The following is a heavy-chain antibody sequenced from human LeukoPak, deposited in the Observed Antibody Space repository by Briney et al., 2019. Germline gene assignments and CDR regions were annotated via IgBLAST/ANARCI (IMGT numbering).Heavy chain of an antibody. CDR3: ARTSYSSSSVFFDY. V-gene: IGHV2-70*11. CDR1: GVSPTTNGKC. Sequence: FCPSLVKTTQNPTLTRPLSGVSPTTNGKCVSRVPHPPGKALEWPARIDWDDDTYYSTSLKTRLTISKDTSKNQVVLTMINMDPVDTATYYCARTSYSSSSVFFDYWGQGTLVTVSS. D-gene: IGHD6-6*01. J-gene: IGHJ4*02. CDR2: IDWDDDT.